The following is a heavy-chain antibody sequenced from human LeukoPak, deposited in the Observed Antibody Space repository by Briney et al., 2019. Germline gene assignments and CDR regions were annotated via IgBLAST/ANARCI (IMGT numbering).Heavy chain of an antibody. CDR3: ARGSRELYYFDY. Sequence: SETLSLTCTVSGGSISSYYWSCIRQPPGKGLEWIGYIYYSGSTKYNPSLKSRVTISVDASKTQFSLKLDSVTAADTAVYYCARGSRELYYFDYWGQGTLVTVSS. V-gene: IGHV4-59*01. CDR1: GGSISSYY. D-gene: IGHD1-7*01. CDR2: IYYSGST. J-gene: IGHJ4*02.